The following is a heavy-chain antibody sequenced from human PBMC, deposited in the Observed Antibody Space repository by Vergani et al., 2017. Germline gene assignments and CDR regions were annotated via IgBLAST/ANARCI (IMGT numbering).Heavy chain of an antibody. Sequence: QVQLVQSGAEVKKPGSSVKVPCKASGGTFSSYAISWVRQAPGQGLEWMGRIIPNTGDIKYSQKFQGRVTMTRGTSISTAYMELSSLRSDDTAVYYCARGFGSGSSLFDYWGQGVLVTVSS. CDR2: IIPNTGDI. D-gene: IGHD3-10*01. V-gene: IGHV1-2*02. J-gene: IGHJ4*02. CDR1: GGTFSSYA. CDR3: ARGFGSGSSLFDY.